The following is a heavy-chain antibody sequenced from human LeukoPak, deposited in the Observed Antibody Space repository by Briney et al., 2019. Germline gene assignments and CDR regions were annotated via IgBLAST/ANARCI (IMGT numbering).Heavy chain of an antibody. D-gene: IGHD1-1*01. CDR1: GLTFSNFG. CDR3: ARVPGPDRECDY. CDR2: ISGSGDST. V-gene: IGHV3-23*01. Sequence: GGSLRLSCVASGLTFSNFGMSWVRQAPGKGLEWVSAISGSGDSTYYADSMKGRFTISRDNSKNTLYLQMNSLRAEDTAVYYCARVPGPDRECDYWGQGTLVAVSS. J-gene: IGHJ4*02.